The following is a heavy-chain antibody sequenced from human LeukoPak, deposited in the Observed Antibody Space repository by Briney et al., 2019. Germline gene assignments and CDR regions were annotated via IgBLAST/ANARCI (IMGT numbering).Heavy chain of an antibody. CDR3: ARVEEGYGSGRRENYYYYYMDV. J-gene: IGHJ6*03. CDR1: GYSISSGYY. D-gene: IGHD3-10*01. V-gene: IGHV4-38-2*02. CDR2: IYHSGST. Sequence: SETLSLTCTVSGYSISSGYYWGWIRQPPGKGLEWIGSIYHSGSTYYNPSLKSRVTISVDTSKNQFSLKLSSVTAADTAVYYCARVEEGYGSGRRENYYYYYMDVWGKGSTVTISS.